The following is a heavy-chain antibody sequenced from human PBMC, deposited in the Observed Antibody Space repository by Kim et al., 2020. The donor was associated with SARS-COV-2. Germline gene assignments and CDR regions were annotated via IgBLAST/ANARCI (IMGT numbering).Heavy chain of an antibody. CDR2: MNPNSGNT. V-gene: IGHV1-8*01. D-gene: IGHD3-10*01. Sequence: ASVKVSCKASGYTFTSYDINWVRQATGQGLEWMGWMNPNSGNTGYAQKFQGRVTMTRNTSISTANMELSSLRSEDTAVYYCARDGFGELLRDYWGQGTLVTVSS. CDR1: GYTFTSYD. CDR3: ARDGFGELLRDY. J-gene: IGHJ4*02.